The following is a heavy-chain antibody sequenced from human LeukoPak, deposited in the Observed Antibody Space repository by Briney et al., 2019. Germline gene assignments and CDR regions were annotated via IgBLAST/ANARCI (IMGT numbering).Heavy chain of an antibody. CDR1: GGTFSSYA. J-gene: IGHJ3*02. D-gene: IGHD3-16*01. CDR3: ATVPEGVPDAFDI. V-gene: IGHV1-69*05. Sequence: SVKVSCKASGGTFSSYAISWVRQAPGQGLEWMGGIIPIFGTANYAQKFQGRATITTDESTSTAYMELSSLRSEDTAVYYCATVPEGVPDAFDIWGQGTMVTVSS. CDR2: IIPIFGTA.